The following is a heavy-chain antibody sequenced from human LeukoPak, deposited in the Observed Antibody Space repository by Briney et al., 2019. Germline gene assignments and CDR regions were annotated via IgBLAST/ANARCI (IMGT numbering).Heavy chain of an antibody. CDR1: GFTFGKYW. D-gene: IGHD3-3*01. V-gene: IGHV3-7*03. Sequence: GGSLRLSCVPSGFTFGKYWMSWVRQAPGKGLEWVAHIKLDGSEKNYVDSVKGRFTISRDNTKNSLYLQMNSLRVEDTAVFYCARDQYDTWSRRGNFDSWGQGTLVIVSS. CDR2: IKLDGSEK. CDR3: ARDQYDTWSRRGNFDS. J-gene: IGHJ4*02.